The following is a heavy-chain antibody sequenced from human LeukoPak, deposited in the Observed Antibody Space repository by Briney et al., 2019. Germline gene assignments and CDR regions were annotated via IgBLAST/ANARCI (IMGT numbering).Heavy chain of an antibody. Sequence: PGGSLRLSCAASGFSFSSHNMHWVRQAPGKGLEWVSVIYSGGSTYYADSVKGRFTISRDNSKNTLYLQMNSLRAEDTAVYYCARGAAMVIVWGQGTLVTVSS. CDR3: ARGAAMVIV. J-gene: IGHJ4*02. V-gene: IGHV3-66*02. CDR1: GFSFSSHN. CDR2: IYSGGST. D-gene: IGHD5-18*01.